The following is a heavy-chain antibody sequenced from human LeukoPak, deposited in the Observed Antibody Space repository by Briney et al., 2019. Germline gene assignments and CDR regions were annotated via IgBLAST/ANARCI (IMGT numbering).Heavy chain of an antibody. J-gene: IGHJ6*02. CDR2: ISGSGGST. Sequence: GGSLRLSCAASGFTFSSYAMSCVRQAPGKGLEWGSAISGSGGSTYYADSVKGRFTISRDNSKNTLYLQMNSLRAEDTAVYYCAKDGMATTKISPNYYYYGMDVWGQGTTVTVSS. CDR3: AKDGMATTKISPNYYYYGMDV. V-gene: IGHV3-23*01. CDR1: GFTFSSYA. D-gene: IGHD5-24*01.